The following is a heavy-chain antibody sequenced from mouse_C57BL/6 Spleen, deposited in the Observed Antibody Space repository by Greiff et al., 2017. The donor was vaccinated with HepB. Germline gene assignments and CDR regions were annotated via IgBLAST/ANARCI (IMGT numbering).Heavy chain of an antibody. J-gene: IGHJ4*01. V-gene: IGHV1-80*01. CDR1: GYAFSSYW. Sequence: QVQLQQSGAELVKPGASVKISCKASGYAFSSYWMNWVKQRPGKGLEWIGQIYPGDGDTNYNGKFKGKATLTADKSSSTAYMQLSSLTSEDSAVYFCARARTDYYAYYYAMDYWGQGTSVTVAS. D-gene: IGHD1-1*01. CDR2: IYPGDGDT. CDR3: ARARTDYYAYYYAMDY.